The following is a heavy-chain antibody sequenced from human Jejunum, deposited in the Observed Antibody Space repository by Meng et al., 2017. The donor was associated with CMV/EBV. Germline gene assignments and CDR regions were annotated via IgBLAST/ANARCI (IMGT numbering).Heavy chain of an antibody. CDR2: MNLHNRDT. V-gene: IGHV1-8*01. D-gene: IGHD3-9*01. J-gene: IGHJ6*02. CDR1: YD. CDR3: ARWSQWYYDIYTGYNYYAMDV. Sequence: YDIPWVRQAPGQGLEWMGYMNLHNRDTGSAEKFHGRITMTRDTSVSTAYMELSSLDYEDTAVYYCARWSQWYYDIYTGYNYYAMDVWGQGTTVTVSS.